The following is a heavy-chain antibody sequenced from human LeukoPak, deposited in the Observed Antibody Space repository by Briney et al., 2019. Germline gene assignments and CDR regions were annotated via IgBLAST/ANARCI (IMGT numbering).Heavy chain of an antibody. Sequence: ASVKVSCKASGYTFTGYYMRWVRQAPGQGLEWMGWINPNSGGTNYAQKFQGRVTMTRDTSISTAYMELSRLRSDDTAVYYCARAWVRSSGWGLYSYWGQGTLVTVSS. CDR1: GYTFTGYY. D-gene: IGHD6-19*01. CDR2: INPNSGGT. J-gene: IGHJ4*02. CDR3: ARAWVRSSGWGLYSY. V-gene: IGHV1-2*02.